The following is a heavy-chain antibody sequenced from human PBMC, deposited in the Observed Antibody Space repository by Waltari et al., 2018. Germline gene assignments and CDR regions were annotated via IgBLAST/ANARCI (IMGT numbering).Heavy chain of an antibody. J-gene: IGHJ6*03. V-gene: IGHV3-30*02. CDR3: AKGYSGSYLGYMDV. Sequence: QVQLVESGGGVVQPGGSLRLSCAASGFPLSSYGMHWVRQAPGKGLEWVAFIRNDGSNKYYADSVKGRFTISRDNSKNTLYLQMNSLRAEDTAVYYCAKGYSGSYLGYMDVWGKGTTVTVSS. CDR2: IRNDGSNK. D-gene: IGHD1-26*01. CDR1: GFPLSSYG.